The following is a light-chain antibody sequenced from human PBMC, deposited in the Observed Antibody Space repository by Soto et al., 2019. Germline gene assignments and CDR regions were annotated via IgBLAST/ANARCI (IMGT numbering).Light chain of an antibody. Sequence: VLTQSPGTLSLSPGERATLSCRASQTVTSNFLALYQEKPGQAPRLLIYGASSRATGIPDRFSGSGSGTDFTLIISSLEPEDSAVYYCQQYGTTGTFGQGTKVDIK. CDR3: QQYGTTGT. CDR1: QTVTSNF. CDR2: GAS. V-gene: IGKV3-20*01. J-gene: IGKJ1*01.